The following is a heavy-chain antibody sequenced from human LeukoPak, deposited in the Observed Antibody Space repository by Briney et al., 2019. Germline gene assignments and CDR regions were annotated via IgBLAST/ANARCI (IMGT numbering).Heavy chain of an antibody. D-gene: IGHD3-10*01. V-gene: IGHV3-21*01. Sequence: GGSLRLSCAASGFTFSSYSMNWVRQAPGRGLEWVSSIRFTGSYIYYADSVKGRFTISRDDAKNSLYLQMNSLRAEDTAVYYCARDRGGVSWWYGSGDAFDIWGQGTMVTVSS. CDR3: ARDRGGVSWWYGSGDAFDI. CDR2: IRFTGSYI. J-gene: IGHJ3*02. CDR1: GFTFSSYS.